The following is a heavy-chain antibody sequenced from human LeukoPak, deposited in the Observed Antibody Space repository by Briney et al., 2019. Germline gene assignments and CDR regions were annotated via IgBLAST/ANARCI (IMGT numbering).Heavy chain of an antibody. V-gene: IGHV1-18*01. CDR3: ARGAIAAAGTGRSSFDY. Sequence: ASVKVSCKASGYTFTSYGISWVRQAPGQGLEWMGWISAYNGNTNYAQKLQGRVTMTTDTSTSTAYMELRSLRSDDTAVYYCARGAIAAAGTGRSSFDYWGQGTLVTVSS. J-gene: IGHJ4*02. CDR2: ISAYNGNT. CDR1: GYTFTSYG. D-gene: IGHD6-13*01.